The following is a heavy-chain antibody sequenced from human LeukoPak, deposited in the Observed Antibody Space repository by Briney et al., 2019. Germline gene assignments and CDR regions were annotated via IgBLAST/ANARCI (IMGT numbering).Heavy chain of an antibody. CDR2: ISSSAISI. CDR3: ARVSRQQAAPDY. Sequence: GGSLRLSCAASGFTFSDYYMSWIRQAPGKGLEWVSYISSSAISIYYEDSVKGRFTISRDNAQNSLYLQMNSLRAEDTAVYYCARVSRQQAAPDYWGQGTLVTVSS. D-gene: IGHD6-13*01. J-gene: IGHJ4*02. V-gene: IGHV3-11*04. CDR1: GFTFSDYY.